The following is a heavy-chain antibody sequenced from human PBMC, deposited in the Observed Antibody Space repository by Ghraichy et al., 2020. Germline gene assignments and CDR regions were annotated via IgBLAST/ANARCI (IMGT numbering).Heavy chain of an antibody. Sequence: SETLSLTCTVSGGSISSYYWSWIRQPAGKGLEWIGRIYTSGSTNYNPSLKSRVTMSVDTSKNQFSLKLSSVTAADTAVYYCARGNYDSRRGHYYYGMDVWSQGTTVTVSS. CDR1: GGSISSYY. CDR2: IYTSGST. V-gene: IGHV4-4*07. CDR3: ARGNYDSRRGHYYYGMDV. J-gene: IGHJ6*02. D-gene: IGHD3-22*01.